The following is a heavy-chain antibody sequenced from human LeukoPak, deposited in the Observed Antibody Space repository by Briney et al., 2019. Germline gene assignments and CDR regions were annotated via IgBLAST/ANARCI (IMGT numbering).Heavy chain of an antibody. V-gene: IGHV4-34*01. J-gene: IGHJ4*02. CDR1: GGSFSGYH. D-gene: IGHD5-18*01. CDR2: INHRGST. CDR3: ASTSAMVYFDY. Sequence: SETLSLTCAVYGGSFSGYHWSWIRKPAGKGLEWIGEINHRGSTNYNPSLKSRVTISVDTSKNQFSLKLSSVTAADTAVYYCASTSAMVYFDYWGQGTLVTVSS.